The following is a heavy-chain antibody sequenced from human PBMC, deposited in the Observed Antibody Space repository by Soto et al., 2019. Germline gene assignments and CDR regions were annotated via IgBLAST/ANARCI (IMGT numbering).Heavy chain of an antibody. CDR2: IYPGDSDT. CDR3: ARHSELRNYNNYYYGMDV. CDR1: GYSFTSYW. J-gene: IGHJ6*02. Sequence: GESLKISCKGSGYSFTSYWIGWVRQMPGKGLEWMGIIYPGDSDTRYSPSFQGQVTISADKPISTAYLQWSSLKASDTAMYYCARHSELRNYNNYYYGMDVWGQGTTVTVSS. V-gene: IGHV5-51*01. D-gene: IGHD1-7*01.